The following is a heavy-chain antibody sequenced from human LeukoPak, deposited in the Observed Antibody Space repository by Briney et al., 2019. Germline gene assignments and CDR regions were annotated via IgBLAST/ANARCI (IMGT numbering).Heavy chain of an antibody. Sequence: GGSLRLSCAASGFTFSSYEMNWVRQAPGKGLEWVSYISSSGSNIYYADSVEGRFTISRDNAKNSLYLQMNSLRGEDTAVYYCTRDDSLAVAGTEGYYFDYWGQGTLVTVSS. CDR1: GFTFSSYE. CDR2: ISSSGSNI. D-gene: IGHD6-19*01. CDR3: TRDDSLAVAGTEGYYFDY. J-gene: IGHJ4*02. V-gene: IGHV3-48*03.